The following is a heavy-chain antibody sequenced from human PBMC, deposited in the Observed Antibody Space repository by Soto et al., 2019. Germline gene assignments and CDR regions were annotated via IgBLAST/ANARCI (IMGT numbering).Heavy chain of an antibody. D-gene: IGHD3-22*01. CDR3: ARDRAYYYDSSGYYNYDAFYI. CDR1: GFTFSSYW. Sequence: GGSLRLSCAASGFTFSSYWMSWVRQAPGKGLEWVANIKQDGSEKYYVDSVKGRFTISRDNAKNSLYLQMNSLRAEDTAVYYCARDRAYYYDSSGYYNYDAFYIWGQGTMVTVSS. CDR2: IKQDGSEK. J-gene: IGHJ3*02. V-gene: IGHV3-7*05.